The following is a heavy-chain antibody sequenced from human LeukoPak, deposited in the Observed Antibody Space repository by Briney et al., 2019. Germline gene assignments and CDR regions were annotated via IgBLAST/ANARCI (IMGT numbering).Heavy chain of an antibody. CDR2: IIPIFGIA. CDR3: ASQASGNLKPV. J-gene: IGHJ4*02. D-gene: IGHD4-23*01. V-gene: IGHV1-69*04. CDR1: GGTFSSYA. Sequence: ASVKVSCKASGGTFSSYAISWVRQAPGQGLEWMGRIIPIFGIANYAQKFQGRVTITADKSTSTAYMELSSLRSEDTAAYYCASQASGNLKPVWGQGTLVTVSS.